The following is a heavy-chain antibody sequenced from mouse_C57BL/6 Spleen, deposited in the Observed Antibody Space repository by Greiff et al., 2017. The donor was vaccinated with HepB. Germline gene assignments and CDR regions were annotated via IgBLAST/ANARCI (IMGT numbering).Heavy chain of an antibody. Sequence: VKLQESGAELVKPGASVKISCKASGYAFSSYWMNWVKQRPGKGLEWIGQIYPGDGDTNYNGKFKGKATLTADKSSSTAYMQLSSLTSEDSAVYFCARGTTGDFDYWGQGTTLTVSS. CDR1: GYAFSSYW. CDR3: ARGTTGDFDY. D-gene: IGHD1-1*01. J-gene: IGHJ2*01. V-gene: IGHV1-80*01. CDR2: IYPGDGDT.